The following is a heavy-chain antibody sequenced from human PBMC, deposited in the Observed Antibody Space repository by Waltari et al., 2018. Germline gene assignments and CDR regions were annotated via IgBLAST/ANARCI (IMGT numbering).Heavy chain of an antibody. CDR2: IYHSCST. CDR1: GGSISSGGYS. V-gene: IGHV4-30-2*01. Sequence: QLQLQESGSGLVKPSQTLSLTCAVSGGSISSGGYSWSWIRQPPGKGLEWIGYIYHSCSTYYNPSLKSRVTISVDRSKNQFSLKLSSVTAADTAVYYCARSYGDYYYYYYMDVWGKGTTVTVSS. J-gene: IGHJ6*03. CDR3: ARSYGDYYYYYYMDV. D-gene: IGHD4-17*01.